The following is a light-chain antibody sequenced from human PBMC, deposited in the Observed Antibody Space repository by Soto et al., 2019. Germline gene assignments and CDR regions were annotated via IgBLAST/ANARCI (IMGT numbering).Light chain of an antibody. V-gene: IGKV3-11*01. Sequence: ALTQSPATLSLSPGKRATLSCRASQSVGNFLTWYQQKPGQPPTLLIYDASIRAAGFPARFSGSGSGTDFTLTISSLEPGDYAVYYCQHRHNFGPGTKVDLK. CDR2: DAS. J-gene: IGKJ3*01. CDR1: QSVGNF. CDR3: QHRHN.